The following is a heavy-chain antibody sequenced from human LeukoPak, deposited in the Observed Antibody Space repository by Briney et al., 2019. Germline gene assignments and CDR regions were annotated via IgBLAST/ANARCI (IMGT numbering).Heavy chain of an antibody. CDR3: ASGYCGGACQLGGVDM. CDR1: GGSISSYY. J-gene: IGHJ3*02. Sequence: SETLSLTCSVSGGSISSYYWSWIRQPPGKGLEWIGYIYYSGSTNYNPSLKSRVTISLDTSGNQFSLKLSSVTAADTAVYYCASGYCGGACQLGGVDMWGQGTMVTVSS. CDR2: IYYSGST. D-gene: IGHD2-21*02. V-gene: IGHV4-59*01.